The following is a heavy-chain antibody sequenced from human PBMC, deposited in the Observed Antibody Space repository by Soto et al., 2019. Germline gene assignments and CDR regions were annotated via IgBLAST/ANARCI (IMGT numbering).Heavy chain of an antibody. CDR3: ARTFSATPIAAAEGYFDY. D-gene: IGHD6-13*01. Sequence: ASVKVSCKASGGTFSSYTISWVRQAPGQGLEWMGRIIPILGIANYAQKFQGRVTITADKSTSTAYMELSSLRSEDTAVYYCARTFSATPIAAAEGYFDYWGQGTLVTVSS. J-gene: IGHJ4*02. CDR2: IIPILGIA. CDR1: GGTFSSYT. V-gene: IGHV1-69*02.